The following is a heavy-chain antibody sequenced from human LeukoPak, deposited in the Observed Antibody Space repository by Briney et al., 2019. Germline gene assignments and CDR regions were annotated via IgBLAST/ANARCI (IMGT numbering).Heavy chain of an antibody. CDR2: ISGSGGST. D-gene: IGHD6-13*01. CDR3: AKVAAADDWFDP. CDR1: GFSFSNAW. J-gene: IGHJ5*02. V-gene: IGHV3-23*01. Sequence: GGSLRLSCAASGFSFSNAWMSWVRQAPGEGLEWVSAISGSGGSTYYADSVKGRFTISRDNSKNTLYLQMNSLRAEDTAVYYCAKVAAADDWFDPWGQGTLVTVSS.